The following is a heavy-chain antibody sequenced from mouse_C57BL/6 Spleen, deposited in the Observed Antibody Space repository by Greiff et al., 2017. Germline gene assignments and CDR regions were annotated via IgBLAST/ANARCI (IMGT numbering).Heavy chain of an antibody. CDR1: GYTFTSYW. V-gene: IGHV1-52*01. J-gene: IGHJ1*03. CDR3: ARRVDGYYGYFDG. D-gene: IGHD2-3*01. CDR2: IDPSDSET. Sequence: QVQLQQPGAELVRPGSSVKLSCKASGYTFTSYWMHWVKQRPIQGLEWIGNIDPSDSETHYNQKFKDKATLTVDKSSSTAYMQLSSLTSEDSAVYYCARRVDGYYGYFDGWGTGTTVTVSS.